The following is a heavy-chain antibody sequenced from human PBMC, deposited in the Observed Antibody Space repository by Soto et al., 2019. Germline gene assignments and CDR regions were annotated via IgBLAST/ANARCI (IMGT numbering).Heavy chain of an antibody. CDR3: AREKDFWSGYYTYGMDV. D-gene: IGHD3-3*01. CDR1: GFTFSSYS. Sequence: LRLSCAASGFTFSSYSMNWVRQAPGKGLEWVSSISSSSSYIYYADSVKGRFTISRDNAKNSLYLQMNSLRAEDTAVYYCAREKDFWSGYYTYGMDVWGQGTTVTVSS. V-gene: IGHV3-21*01. CDR2: ISSSSSYI. J-gene: IGHJ6*02.